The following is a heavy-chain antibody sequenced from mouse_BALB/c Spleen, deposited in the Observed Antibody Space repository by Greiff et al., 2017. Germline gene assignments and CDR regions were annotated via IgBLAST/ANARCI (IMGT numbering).Heavy chain of an antibody. CDR1: GYSITSDYA. J-gene: IGHJ1*01. D-gene: IGHD1-1*01. Sequence: EVQGVESGPGLVKPSQSLSLTCTVTGYSITSDYAWNWIRQFPGNKLEWMGYISYSGSTSYNPSLKSRISITRDTSKNQFFLQLNSVTTEDTATYYCARFTTVKGYFDVWGAGTTVTVSS. CDR2: ISYSGST. V-gene: IGHV3-2*02. CDR3: ARFTTVKGYFDV.